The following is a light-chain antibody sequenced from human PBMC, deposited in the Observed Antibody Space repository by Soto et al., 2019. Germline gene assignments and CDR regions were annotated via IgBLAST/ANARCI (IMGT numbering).Light chain of an antibody. V-gene: IGLV2-14*01. CDR1: SSDVGGYNY. CDR3: SLYTSENTYV. CDR2: GVS. J-gene: IGLJ1*01. Sequence: QSVLTQPASVSRSPGESITISCTGTSSDVGGYNYVSWYQQHPGKAPKLMIYGVSNRPSGVSNRFSGSKSGNTASLTISGLKAADQADYYCSLYTSENTYVFGTGTKVTVL.